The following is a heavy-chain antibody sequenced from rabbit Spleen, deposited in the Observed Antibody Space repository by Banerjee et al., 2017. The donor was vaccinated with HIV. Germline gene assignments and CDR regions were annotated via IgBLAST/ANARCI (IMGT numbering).Heavy chain of an antibody. CDR1: GVSFSSSSY. J-gene: IGHJ6*01. CDR3: ARDAGYAGYGYSTLDL. V-gene: IGHV1S40*01. Sequence: QSLEESGGDLVKPGASLTLTCTASGVSFSSSSYMCWVRQAPGKGLEWIACIDIGSSGFTYFATWAKGRFTCSKTSSTTVTLQMTRLTAADTATYFCARDAGYAGYGYSTLDLWGPGTLVTVS. CDR2: IDIGSSGFT. D-gene: IGHD8-1*01.